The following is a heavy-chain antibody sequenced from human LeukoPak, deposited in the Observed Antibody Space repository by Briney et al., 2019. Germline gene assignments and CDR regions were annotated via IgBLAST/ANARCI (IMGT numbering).Heavy chain of an antibody. Sequence: GGSLRHSCAASGVTLSDYYKSWIRQAPGKGLEWVSYISSGNTIYYADSVKGRFTISRDNAKNSLFLQMNSLRAEGSAVYYCAREEDYWGQGTLVTVSS. J-gene: IGHJ4*02. CDR2: ISSGNTI. CDR1: GVTLSDYY. CDR3: AREEDY. V-gene: IGHV3-11*01.